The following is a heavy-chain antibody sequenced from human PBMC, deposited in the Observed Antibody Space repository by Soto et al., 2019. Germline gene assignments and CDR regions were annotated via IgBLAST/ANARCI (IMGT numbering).Heavy chain of an antibody. D-gene: IGHD2-2*01. V-gene: IGHV1-69*13. Sequence: SVKVSCKASGGTFGSYAITWVRRAPGQGLEWLGGIIPILNSPAYAQKFQARVVITADEITNTAYMELNSLRFDDTAVYYCAREAPYCTSATCPKFYDMDVWGQGATVTVSS. CDR1: GGTFGSYA. J-gene: IGHJ6*02. CDR3: AREAPYCTSATCPKFYDMDV. CDR2: IIPILNSP.